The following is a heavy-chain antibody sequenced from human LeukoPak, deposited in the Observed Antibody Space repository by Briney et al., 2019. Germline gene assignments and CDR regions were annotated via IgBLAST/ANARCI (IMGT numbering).Heavy chain of an antibody. CDR2: ISYDGSNK. D-gene: IGHD1-26*01. CDR3: AKDRDVGAAIYYFDS. J-gene: IGHJ4*02. V-gene: IGHV3-30-3*01. Sequence: PGGSLRLSCAASGFTFSSYAMHWVRQAPGKGLEWVAVISYDGSNKYYADSVKGRFTISRDNSKNTVYLQMNSLRVEDTAVYYCAKDRDVGAAIYYFDSWGQGTLVTVSS. CDR1: GFTFSSYA.